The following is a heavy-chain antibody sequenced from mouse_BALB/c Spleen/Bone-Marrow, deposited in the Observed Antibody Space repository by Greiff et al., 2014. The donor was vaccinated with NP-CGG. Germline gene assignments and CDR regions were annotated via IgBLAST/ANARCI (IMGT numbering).Heavy chain of an antibody. V-gene: IGHV5-17*02. Sequence: EVQGVESGGGLVQPGGSRKLSCAASGFTFSSFGMHWVRQAPEKGLEWVAYISSGSSTIYYADTVKGRFTISRDNPKNTLFLQMTSLRSEDTATYYCARGITTGFAYWGQGTLVTVSA. J-gene: IGHJ3*01. CDR3: ARGITTGFAY. CDR2: ISSGSSTI. CDR1: GFTFSSFG. D-gene: IGHD2-4*01.